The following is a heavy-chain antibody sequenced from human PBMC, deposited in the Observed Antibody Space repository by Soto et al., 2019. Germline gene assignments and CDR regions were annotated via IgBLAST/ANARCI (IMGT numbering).Heavy chain of an antibody. D-gene: IGHD5-12*01. CDR1: GGSISSGGYS. V-gene: IGHV4-30-2*01. J-gene: IGHJ4*02. Sequence: SETLSLTCAVSGGSISSGGYSWSWIRQPPGKGLEWIGYIYHSGSTYYNPSLKSRVTISVDRSKNQFSLKLSSVTAADTAVYYCARGVRDGYIHDWGQGTLVTVSS. CDR3: ARGVRDGYIHD. CDR2: IYHSGST.